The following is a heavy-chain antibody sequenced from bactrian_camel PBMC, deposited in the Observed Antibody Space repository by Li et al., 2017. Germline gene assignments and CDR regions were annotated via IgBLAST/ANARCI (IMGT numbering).Heavy chain of an antibody. D-gene: IGHD7*01. J-gene: IGHJ4*01. CDR2: IDADGTT. CDR3: AAASTGWFGF. Sequence: QVQLVESGGGSVQAGGSLRLSCAASGLSSVCVGWFRQAPGSEREGVAAIDADGTTSYADSVKGRFTISRDNAKNTVYLQMNSLKSEDTALYYCAAASTGWFGFWGRGTQVTVS. CDR1: GLSSVC. V-gene: IGHV3S53*01.